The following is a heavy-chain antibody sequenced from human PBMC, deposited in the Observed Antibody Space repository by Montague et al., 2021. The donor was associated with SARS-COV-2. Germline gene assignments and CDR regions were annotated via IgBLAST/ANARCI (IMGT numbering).Heavy chain of an antibody. CDR1: GGSISSRSYS. CDR2: IYYSGST. Sequence: SETLSLTCTVSGGSISSRSYSWGWLRPPPGEGLEWIGSIYYSGSTYYNPFLKGRVTISVYTSKNQFSLTLSSVTAAATAVYYCAGLRGDYGGTYDTFDIWGQGTMVTVSS. V-gene: IGHV4-39*01. D-gene: IGHD4-23*01. CDR3: AGLRGDYGGTYDTFDI. J-gene: IGHJ3*02.